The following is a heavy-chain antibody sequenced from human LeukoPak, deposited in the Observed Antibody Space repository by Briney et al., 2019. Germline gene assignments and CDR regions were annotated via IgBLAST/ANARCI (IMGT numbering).Heavy chain of an antibody. CDR1: GAPFTAYA. V-gene: IGHV1-69*01. CDR2: IIPIFGTA. D-gene: IGHD6-19*01. CDR3: ARGSSGWYDY. J-gene: IGHJ4*02. Sequence: APVRVSAKPSGAPFTAYAIGWGRQAPGQGLGWMGGIIPIFGTANYAQKFQGRVTITADESTSTAYMELSSLRSEDTAVYYCARGSSGWYDYWGQGTLVTVSS.